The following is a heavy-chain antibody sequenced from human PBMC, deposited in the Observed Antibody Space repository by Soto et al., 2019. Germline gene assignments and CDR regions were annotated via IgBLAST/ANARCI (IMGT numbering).Heavy chain of an antibody. J-gene: IGHJ6*02. CDR1: GFTFSTYA. CDR3: ASVVPAAMYYYYGMDV. CDR2: LSYDGSNK. Sequence: QVQLVESGGGVVQPGRSLRLSCAASGFTFSTYAMHWVRQAPGKGLEWVAVLSYDGSNKYYADSVKGRFTISRDNSKKSLDLQMNILRAEDTAVYYCASVVPAAMYYYYGMDVWGQGTTVTVSS. D-gene: IGHD2-2*01. V-gene: IGHV3-30*03.